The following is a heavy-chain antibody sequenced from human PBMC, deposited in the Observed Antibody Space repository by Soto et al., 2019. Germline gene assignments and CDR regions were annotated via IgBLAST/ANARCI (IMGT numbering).Heavy chain of an antibody. D-gene: IGHD5-12*01. V-gene: IGHV3-23*01. Sequence: EVQLLESGGGLVQPGGSLRLSCAASGFTFSSYAMSWVRQAPGKGLEWVSAISGSGGSTYYADSVKGRFTISRDNSKNTLYLQMNSLRAEDTAVYYCAQDGFQWLSYLDYWRQGTLVTVSS. CDR3: AQDGFQWLSYLDY. CDR1: GFTFSSYA. CDR2: ISGSGGST. J-gene: IGHJ4*02.